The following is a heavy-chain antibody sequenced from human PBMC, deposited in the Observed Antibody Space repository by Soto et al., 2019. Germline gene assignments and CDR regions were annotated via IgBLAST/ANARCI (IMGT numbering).Heavy chain of an antibody. V-gene: IGHV1-18*01. Sequence: QVQLVQSGAEVKKPGASVKVSCKASGYTFINYGISWVRQAPGQGLEWMGWINTYNGNTNYAKKFQGRVTMTTDTSTSTACMELRSLRSDDTAVYHCARDPVGPAGFDPWGQGTLVTVSS. J-gene: IGHJ5*02. D-gene: IGHD1-26*01. CDR2: INTYNGNT. CDR1: GYTFINYG. CDR3: ARDPVGPAGFDP.